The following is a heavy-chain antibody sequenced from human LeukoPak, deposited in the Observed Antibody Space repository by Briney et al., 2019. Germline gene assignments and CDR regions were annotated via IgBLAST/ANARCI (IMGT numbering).Heavy chain of an antibody. J-gene: IGHJ4*02. Sequence: PSETLSLTCAVYGGSFRGYYWSWIRQPPGKGLEWIGEINHSGSTNYNPSLKSRVTVSVDTSKNQFSLKLSSVTAADTAVYYCARVGYGGYVRRDMFDYWGQGTLVTVSS. D-gene: IGHD5-12*01. V-gene: IGHV4-34*01. CDR3: ARVGYGGYVRRDMFDY. CDR1: GGSFRGYY. CDR2: INHSGST.